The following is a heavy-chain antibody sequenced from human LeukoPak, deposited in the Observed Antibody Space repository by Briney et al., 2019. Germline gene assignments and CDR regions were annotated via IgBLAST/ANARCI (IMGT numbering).Heavy chain of an antibody. CDR1: GGSISSYY. CDR3: ARHRSYGGNSGAFDI. D-gene: IGHD4-23*01. J-gene: IGHJ3*02. CDR2: IYYSGST. Sequence: SETLSLTCTVSGGSISSYYWSWIRQPPGKGLEWIGYIYYSGSTNYNPSLKSRVTISVDTSKNQFSLKLSSVTAADTAVYYCARHRSYGGNSGAFDIWGQGTMVTVSS. V-gene: IGHV4-59*08.